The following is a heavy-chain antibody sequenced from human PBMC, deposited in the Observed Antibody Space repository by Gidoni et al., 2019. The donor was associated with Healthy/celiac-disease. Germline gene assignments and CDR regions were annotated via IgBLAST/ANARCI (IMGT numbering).Heavy chain of an antibody. Sequence: QVQLVQSGAEVKKPGASVKVSCKASGSTFTGYHMHWVRQAPGQGLEWMGWINPNSGGTNYAQKFQGRVTMTRDTSISTAYMELSRLRSDDTAVYYCARDPRYCSGGSCFYFDYWGQGTLVTVSS. CDR3: ARDPRYCSGGSCFYFDY. CDR1: GSTFTGYH. V-gene: IGHV1-2*02. J-gene: IGHJ4*02. CDR2: INPNSGGT. D-gene: IGHD2-15*01.